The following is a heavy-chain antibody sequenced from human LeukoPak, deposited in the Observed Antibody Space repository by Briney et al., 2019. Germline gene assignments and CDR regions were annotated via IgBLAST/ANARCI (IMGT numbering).Heavy chain of an antibody. D-gene: IGHD4-23*01. CDR3: ARIDYGGNSQTYYFDS. V-gene: IGHV1-2*02. Sequence: ASVKVSCKASGYTFTGYYIHWVRQAPGQGLEWMGWILPNSGDTNYAQRFQGRVTMTRDTSISTAYMELSRLKSDDTAMYYCARIDYGGNSQTYYFDSWGQGTLVTVSS. CDR1: GYTFTGYY. J-gene: IGHJ4*02. CDR2: ILPNSGDT.